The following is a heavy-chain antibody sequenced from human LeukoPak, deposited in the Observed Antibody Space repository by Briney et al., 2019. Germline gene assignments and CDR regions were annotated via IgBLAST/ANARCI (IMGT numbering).Heavy chain of an antibody. Sequence: GGSLRLSXAASGFTFSDYDMSWVRQAPGKGLEWVSAISGSGRNTYYADSVKGRFTISRDNSKNTQYLQMNSLSVEDTAVYYCVKERPGHSYAVDRGQGNLVTVSS. D-gene: IGHD5-18*01. CDR1: GFTFSDYD. V-gene: IGHV3-23*01. J-gene: IGHJ4*02. CDR2: ISGSGRNT. CDR3: VKERPGHSYAVD.